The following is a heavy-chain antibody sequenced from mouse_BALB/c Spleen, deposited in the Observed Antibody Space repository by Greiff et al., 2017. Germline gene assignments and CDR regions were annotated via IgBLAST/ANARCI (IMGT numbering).Heavy chain of an antibody. D-gene: IGHD1-1*01. CDR1: GYTFSSYW. CDR3: ARRGFITTVVEYFDV. Sequence: QVQLQQSGAELMKPGASVKISCKATGYTFSSYWIEWVKQRPGHGLEWIGEILPGSGSTNYNEKFKGKATFTADTSSNTAYMQLSSLTSEDSAVYYCARRGFITTVVEYFDVWGAGTTVTVSS. J-gene: IGHJ1*01. CDR2: ILPGSGST. V-gene: IGHV1-9*01.